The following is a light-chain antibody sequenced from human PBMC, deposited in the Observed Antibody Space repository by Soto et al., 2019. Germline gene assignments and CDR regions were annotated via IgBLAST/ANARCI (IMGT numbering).Light chain of an antibody. CDR2: EVT. Sequence: QSVLTQPPSVSGAPGQTVTISCTGSSSNIGAGYDVHWYQQLPGTAPKLMVYEVTNRPSGVSDRFSGSKSGNTASLTISGLQADDEGYYYCSSYTSRSTLYVFGTGTKLTVL. J-gene: IGLJ1*01. CDR1: SSNIGAGYD. V-gene: IGLV1-40*01. CDR3: SSYTSRSTLYV.